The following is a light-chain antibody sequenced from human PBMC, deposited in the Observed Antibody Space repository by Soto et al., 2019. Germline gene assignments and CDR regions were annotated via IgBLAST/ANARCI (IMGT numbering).Light chain of an antibody. CDR1: TSNIGNNF. Sequence: QSVLTQPPSVSAAPGEKVTISCSGRTSNIGNNFVSWYQQLPGTAPQLLIHDNNKRPSGIPDRFSGSKSDSSATLGITGLQTGDEAHYYCGTWDYSLTAFVFGGGTKLTVL. CDR3: GTWDYSLTAFV. V-gene: IGLV1-51*01. J-gene: IGLJ2*01. CDR2: DNN.